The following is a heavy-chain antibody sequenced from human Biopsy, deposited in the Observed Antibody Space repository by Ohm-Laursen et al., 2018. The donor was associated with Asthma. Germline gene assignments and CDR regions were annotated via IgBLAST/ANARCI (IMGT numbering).Heavy chain of an antibody. CDR1: GFSFSNFA. CDR2: ISKDASTQ. CDR3: VRDGTDDASDI. J-gene: IGHJ3*02. Sequence: SLRLSCTASGFSFSNFAIHWVRQAPGKGLEWVGVISKDASTQDYADSVKGRFTMARDNSKNTLDLQMNGLREEDTAAYYCVRDGTDDASDIWGQGTVVSVSS. D-gene: IGHD1-1*01. V-gene: IGHV3-30*01.